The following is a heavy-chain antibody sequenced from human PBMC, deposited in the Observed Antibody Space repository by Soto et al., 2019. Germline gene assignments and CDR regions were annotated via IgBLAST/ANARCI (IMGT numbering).Heavy chain of an antibody. CDR2: ISRSGTT. D-gene: IGHD6-19*01. J-gene: IGHJ3*01. CDR1: GGSISSSNW. Sequence: QVQLQESGPGLVKPSGTLSLTCAVTGGSISSSNWWTWFRQPPGEGLEWFGEISRSGTTNYKPSLKSRVSISVDKSRNEFSLNLGSVTDADTAMYYCARDYASSGVFTWGQGTMVTVSS. V-gene: IGHV4-4*02. CDR3: ARDYASSGVFT.